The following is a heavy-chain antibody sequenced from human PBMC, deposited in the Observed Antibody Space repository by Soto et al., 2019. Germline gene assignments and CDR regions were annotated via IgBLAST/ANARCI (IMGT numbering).Heavy chain of an antibody. J-gene: IGHJ6*02. V-gene: IGHV1-3*01. D-gene: IGHD3-3*01. CDR3: ARDQVDFWSGYHYYYYGMDV. CDR1: GYTFTSYA. CDR2: INAGNGNT. Sequence: ASVKVSCKASGYTFTSYAMHWVRQAPGQRLEWMGWINAGNGNTKYSQKFQGRVTITRDTSASTAYMELSSLRSEDTAVYYCARDQVDFWSGYHYYYYGMDVWGQGTTVTVSS.